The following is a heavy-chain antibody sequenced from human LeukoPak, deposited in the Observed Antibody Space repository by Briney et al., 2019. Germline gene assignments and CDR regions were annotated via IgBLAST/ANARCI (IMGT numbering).Heavy chain of an antibody. CDR2: ISSSSSYI. CDR3: AREAGGVGVDY. Sequence: GGSLRLSCAASGFTFSSYSMNWVRQAPGKGLEWVSSISSSSSYIYYADSVKGRFTISRDNAKNSLYLQMNSLRAEDTAVYYCAREAGGVGVDYWGQGTLVTVSS. J-gene: IGHJ4*02. D-gene: IGHD3-10*01. CDR1: GFTFSSYS. V-gene: IGHV3-21*01.